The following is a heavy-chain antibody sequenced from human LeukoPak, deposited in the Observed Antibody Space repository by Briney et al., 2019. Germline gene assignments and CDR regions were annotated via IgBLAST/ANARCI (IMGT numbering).Heavy chain of an antibody. D-gene: IGHD3-22*01. CDR2: ITSRGEST. Sequence: GGSLRLSCAASGFTFSIYAMSWVRQAPGKGLQWVSSITSRGESTWYVDSVKGRFTITRDNSENTLYLRMHSLRAEDTAVYYCARDRPNYYGSDGHYYRRDGDYWGRGTLVSVSS. J-gene: IGHJ4*02. CDR1: GFTFSIYA. V-gene: IGHV3-23*01. CDR3: ARDRPNYYGSDGHYYRRDGDY.